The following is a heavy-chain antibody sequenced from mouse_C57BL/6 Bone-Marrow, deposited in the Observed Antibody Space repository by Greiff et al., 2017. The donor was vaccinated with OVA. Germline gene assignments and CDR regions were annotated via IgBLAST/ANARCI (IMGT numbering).Heavy chain of an antibody. Sequence: VQGVESGAELARPGASVKLSCKASGYTFTSYGISWVKQSTGQGLEWIGEIYPRSGNTYYNEKFKGKATLTADKSSSTAYMELRSLTSEDSAVYFCARGCRIGWYFDVWGTGTTVTVSS. CDR2: IYPRSGNT. D-gene: IGHD2-14*01. J-gene: IGHJ1*03. CDR3: ARGCRIGWYFDV. CDR1: GYTFTSYG. V-gene: IGHV1-81*01.